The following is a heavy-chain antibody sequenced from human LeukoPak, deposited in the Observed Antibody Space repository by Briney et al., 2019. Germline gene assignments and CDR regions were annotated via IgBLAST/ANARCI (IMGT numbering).Heavy chain of an antibody. CDR1: GFTFDDYA. CDR3: AKDSGSWSEFDY. Sequence: QPGGSLRLSCAASGFTFDDYAMHWVRQAPGKGLEWVSGISWNSGSIGYADSVKGRFTISRDNAKNSLYLQMNSLRAEDTALYYCAKDSGSWSEFDYWGQGTLVTVSS. V-gene: IGHV3-9*01. J-gene: IGHJ4*02. CDR2: ISWNSGSI. D-gene: IGHD6-13*01.